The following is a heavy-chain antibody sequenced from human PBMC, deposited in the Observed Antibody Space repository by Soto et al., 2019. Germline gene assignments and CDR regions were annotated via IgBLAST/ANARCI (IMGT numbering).Heavy chain of an antibody. D-gene: IGHD3-16*02. CDR1: GFTLSSFW. Sequence: EVQLVESGGGLVQPGGSLRLSCAASGFTLSSFWMSWVRQAPGKGLEWVASIKEDGSEKTYVDSVKGRFSISRDTAKNALYLQMNSLRAEDAAVYYCAGYRTMGCWGQGTPVTVSS. CDR2: IKEDGSEK. V-gene: IGHV3-7*03. CDR3: AGYRTMGC. J-gene: IGHJ4*02.